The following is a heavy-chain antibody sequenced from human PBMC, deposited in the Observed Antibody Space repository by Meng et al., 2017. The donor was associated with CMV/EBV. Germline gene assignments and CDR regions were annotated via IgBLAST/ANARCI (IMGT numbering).Heavy chain of an antibody. Sequence: GESLKISCAASGFTFSSYAMSWVRQAPGKGLEWVSAISGSGGSTYYADSVKGRFTISRDNSKNTLYLQMNSLRAEDTAVYYCAKDLNRAGTTNNFDYWGQGTLVTVSS. J-gene: IGHJ4*02. CDR3: AKDLNRAGTTNNFDY. CDR2: ISGSGGST. V-gene: IGHV3-23*01. CDR1: GFTFSSYA. D-gene: IGHD1-7*01.